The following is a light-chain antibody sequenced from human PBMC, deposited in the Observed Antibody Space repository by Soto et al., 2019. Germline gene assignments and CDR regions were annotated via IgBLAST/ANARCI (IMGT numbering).Light chain of an antibody. CDR2: DVS. CDR3: TSYTSSSPVV. Sequence: QSVLTQPASMSGSPGQAITISCTGNSSDVGGYNYVSWYQQHPGKAPKLMIYDVSNRPSGVSNRFSGSKSGNTASLTISGLQAEDEADYYCTSYTSSSPVVFGGGTKLTVL. J-gene: IGLJ2*01. CDR1: SSDVGGYNY. V-gene: IGLV2-14*01.